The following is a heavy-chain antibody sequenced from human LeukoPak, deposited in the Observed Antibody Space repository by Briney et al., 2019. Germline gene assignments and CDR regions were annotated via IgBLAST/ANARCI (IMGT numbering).Heavy chain of an antibody. CDR3: ARGLWFGELLDAFDI. V-gene: IGHV4-39*01. CDR1: GGSISSSSYC. D-gene: IGHD3-10*01. Sequence: PSETLSLTCTVSGGSISSSSYCWGWIRQPPGKGLEWIGSIYYSGSTYYNPSLKSRVTISVDTSKNQFSLKLSSVTAADTAVYYCARGLWFGELLDAFDIWGQGTMVTVSS. J-gene: IGHJ3*02. CDR2: IYYSGST.